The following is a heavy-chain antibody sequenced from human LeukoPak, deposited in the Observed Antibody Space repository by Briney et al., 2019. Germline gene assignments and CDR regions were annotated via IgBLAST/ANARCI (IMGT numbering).Heavy chain of an antibody. Sequence: PGGSLRLSSAASGFTFSSYWMSWVRQAPGKGLEWVANIKQNGSEKYYVDSVKGRFTISRDNAKNSLYLQMNSLRAEDTAVYYCARAQSGSYYWYYYYYMDVWGKGTTVTVSS. CDR1: GFTFSSYW. D-gene: IGHD1-26*01. J-gene: IGHJ6*03. CDR2: IKQNGSEK. CDR3: ARAQSGSYYWYYYYYMDV. V-gene: IGHV3-7*01.